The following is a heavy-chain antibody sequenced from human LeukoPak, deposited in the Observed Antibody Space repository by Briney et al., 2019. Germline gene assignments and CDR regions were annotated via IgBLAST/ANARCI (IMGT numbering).Heavy chain of an antibody. CDR2: ISAYNGNT. V-gene: IGHV1-18*01. CDR3: ARVFPYYDFWSGYYSFDY. CDR1: GYTFTSYG. D-gene: IGHD3-3*01. Sequence: ASVKVSCKASGYTFTSYGISWVRQAPGQGLEWMGWISAYNGNTNYAQKLQGRVTMTTDTSTSTAYMELRSLRSDDTAVYYCARVFPYYDFWSGYYSFDYWGQGTLVTVSS. J-gene: IGHJ4*02.